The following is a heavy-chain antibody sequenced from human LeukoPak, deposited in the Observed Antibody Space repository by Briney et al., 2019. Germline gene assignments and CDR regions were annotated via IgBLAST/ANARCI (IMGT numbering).Heavy chain of an antibody. CDR3: ARGRPGSAVAGFDL. Sequence: SETLSLTCTVSGGSISPYYWSWIRQSPGRGLEWIAYISYSGSTGYNPSLKSRVTISVDTSKNQFSLKLSSVTAADTAVFYCARGRPGSAVAGFDLWGRGTLVTVSS. J-gene: IGHJ2*01. D-gene: IGHD6-19*01. V-gene: IGHV4-59*01. CDR2: ISYSGST. CDR1: GGSISPYY.